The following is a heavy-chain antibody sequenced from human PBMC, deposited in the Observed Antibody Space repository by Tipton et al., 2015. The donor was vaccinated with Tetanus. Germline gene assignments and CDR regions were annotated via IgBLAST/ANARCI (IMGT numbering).Heavy chain of an antibody. J-gene: IGHJ4*02. D-gene: IGHD2-15*01. CDR3: ARVPGAGVGYCSGGNCHYFDY. CDR1: GFTFSSFG. V-gene: IGHV3-21*01. CDR2: ITGSSSYI. Sequence: QLVQSGGGPVKPGGSLRLSCAASGFTFSSFGMTWVRQAPGKGLEWVSSITGSSSYIYYADSVKGRFTISRDNAKNSLYLQMNSRRAEDPAMYYCARVPGAGVGYCSGGNCHYFDYWGQGTLVTVSS.